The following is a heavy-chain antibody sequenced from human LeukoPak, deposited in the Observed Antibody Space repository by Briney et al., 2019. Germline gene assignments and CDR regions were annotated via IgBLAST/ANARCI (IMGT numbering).Heavy chain of an antibody. Sequence: PGGFLRLSCAASGFTFSSYDMHWVRQATGKGLEWVSAIGTAGDTYYPGSVKGRFTISRENAKNSLYLQMNSLRAGDTAVYYCARAGYSSSWYGGILVDYYYGMDVWGQGTTVTVSS. CDR3: ARAGYSSSWYGGILVDYYYGMDV. CDR1: GFTFSSYD. J-gene: IGHJ6*02. D-gene: IGHD6-13*01. CDR2: IGTAGDT. V-gene: IGHV3-13*01.